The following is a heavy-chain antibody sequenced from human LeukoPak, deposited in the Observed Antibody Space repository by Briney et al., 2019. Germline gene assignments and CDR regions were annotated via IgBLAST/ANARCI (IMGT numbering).Heavy chain of an antibody. V-gene: IGHV4-59*01. CDR3: ARANDFGGTNAAFDI. J-gene: IGHJ3*02. Sequence: SETLSLTCTVSGGSMMTYYWSWIRQPPGKGLEWIGYTSHSGSTTYSPSLQSRVSISVATSKNQFSLKLNSVTAADTAVFYCARANDFGGTNAAFDIWGQGTMVTVSS. CDR2: TSHSGST. D-gene: IGHD4-23*01. CDR1: GGSMMTYY.